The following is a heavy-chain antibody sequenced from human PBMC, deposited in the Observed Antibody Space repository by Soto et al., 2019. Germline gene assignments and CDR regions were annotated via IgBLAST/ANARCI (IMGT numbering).Heavy chain of an antibody. J-gene: IGHJ5*02. V-gene: IGHV1-2*02. Sequence: QVQLVQSGAEVKKPGASVKVSCKASGYTFTGYYMHWVRQAPGQGLEWMGWINPNSGGTNYAQKGQGRFTMTRDTSISTAYMELSRLRSDDTAVYYCARGQFGLWFGELSRDWFDPWGQGTLVTVSS. CDR1: GYTFTGYY. CDR2: INPNSGGT. CDR3: ARGQFGLWFGELSRDWFDP. D-gene: IGHD3-10*01.